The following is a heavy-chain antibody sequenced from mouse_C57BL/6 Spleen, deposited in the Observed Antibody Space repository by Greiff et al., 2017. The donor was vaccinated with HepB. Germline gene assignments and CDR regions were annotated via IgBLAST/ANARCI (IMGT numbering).Heavy chain of an antibody. CDR1: GYTFTDYY. CDR3: AMYYDYDYFAY. Sequence: VQLQQSGPELVKPGASVKISCKASGYTFTDYYMNWVKQSHGKSLEWIGDINPNNGGTSYNQKFKGKATLTVDKSSSTAYMELRSLTSEDSAVCYCAMYYDYDYFAYWGQGTLVTVSA. J-gene: IGHJ3*01. CDR2: INPNNGGT. D-gene: IGHD2-4*01. V-gene: IGHV1-26*01.